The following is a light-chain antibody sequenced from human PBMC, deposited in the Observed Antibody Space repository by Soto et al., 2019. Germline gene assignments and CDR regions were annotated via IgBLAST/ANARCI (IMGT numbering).Light chain of an antibody. Sequence: DIQMTQSPSTLSASVGDRFTITCRASQSVSSWLAWYQQKPGKAPKLLIFDASSLESGVPSRFSATVSGTEFSLTITSLQPEDFATYYCQQLFDSPITFGQGTRLE. V-gene: IGKV1-5*01. CDR3: QQLFDSPIT. J-gene: IGKJ5*01. CDR2: DAS. CDR1: QSVSSW.